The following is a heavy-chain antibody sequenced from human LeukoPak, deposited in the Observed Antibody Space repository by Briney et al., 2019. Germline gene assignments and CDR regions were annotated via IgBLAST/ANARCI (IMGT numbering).Heavy chain of an antibody. CDR2: IYYSGST. CDR1: GGSISSYY. J-gene: IGHJ5*02. D-gene: IGHD2-2*01. V-gene: IGHV4-59*01. Sequence: SETLSLTCTVSGGSISSYYWSWIRQPPGKGLEWIGYIYYSGSTNYNPSLKSRVTISVDTSKNQFSLKLSSVTAADTAVYYCARGGPAADNWFDPWGQGTLVTVSS. CDR3: ARGGPAADNWFDP.